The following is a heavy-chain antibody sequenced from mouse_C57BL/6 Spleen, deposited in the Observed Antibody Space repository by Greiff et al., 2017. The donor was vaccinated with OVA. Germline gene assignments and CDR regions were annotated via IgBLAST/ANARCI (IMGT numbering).Heavy chain of an antibody. CDR2: IRLKSDNYAT. D-gene: IGHD1-1*01. CDR1: GFTFSNYW. J-gene: IGHJ2*01. Sequence: EVQVVESGGGLVQPGGSMKLSCVASGFTFSNYWMNWVRQSPEKGLEWVAQIRLKSDNYATHYAESVKGRFTISRDDSKSSVYLQMNNLRAEDTGIYYCTGGETTNYFDYWGQGTTLTVSS. V-gene: IGHV6-3*01. CDR3: TGGETTNYFDY.